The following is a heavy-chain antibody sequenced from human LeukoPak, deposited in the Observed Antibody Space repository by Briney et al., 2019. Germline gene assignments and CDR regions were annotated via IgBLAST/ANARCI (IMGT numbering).Heavy chain of an antibody. V-gene: IGHV5-51*01. J-gene: IGHJ4*02. CDR3: ARRPYYYDTSGYYFLDY. D-gene: IGHD3-22*01. Sequence: ESLKISCKGSGYSFTSYWIGWVRQMPGKGLEWMGIIHPGDSDTTYSPSFQGQVTISADKSISTAYLQWSSLKASDTAMYYCARRPYYYDTSGYYFLDYWGQGTLVTVSS. CDR2: IHPGDSDT. CDR1: GYSFTSYW.